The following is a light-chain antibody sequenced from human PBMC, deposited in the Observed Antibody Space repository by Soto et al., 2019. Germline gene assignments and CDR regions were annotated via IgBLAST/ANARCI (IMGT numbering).Light chain of an antibody. CDR1: SSNIGSNT. Sequence: QSVLTQPPSASGTPGQRVTISCSGSSSNIGSNTVNWYQQLPGTAPKLLIDSSNQRPSGVPDRFSGSKSGTSASLAISGLQSEDEADYYCAVWDDSLNGVVFGGGTKLTVL. V-gene: IGLV1-44*01. J-gene: IGLJ2*01. CDR2: SSN. CDR3: AVWDDSLNGVV.